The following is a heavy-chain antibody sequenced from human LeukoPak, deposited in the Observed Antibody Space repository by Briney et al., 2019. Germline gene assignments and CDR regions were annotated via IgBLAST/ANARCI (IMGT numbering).Heavy chain of an antibody. CDR3: ARTAPGTPLGGYYYYMGV. J-gene: IGHJ6*03. Sequence: PGGSLRLSCAASGFTFSSYGMHWVRQAPGKGLEWMGGFDPEDGETIYAQKFQGRVTMTEDTSTDTAYMELSSLRSEDTAVYYCARTAPGTPLGGYYYYMGVWGKGTTVTVSS. V-gene: IGHV1-24*01. CDR2: FDPEDGET. CDR1: GFTFSSYG. D-gene: IGHD1/OR15-1a*01.